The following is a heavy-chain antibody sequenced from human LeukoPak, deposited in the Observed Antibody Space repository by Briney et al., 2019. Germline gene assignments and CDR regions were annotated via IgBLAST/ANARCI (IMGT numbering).Heavy chain of an antibody. J-gene: IGHJ3*02. CDR3: ARGLGSPGDAFDI. CDR1: GYTFTSYY. D-gene: IGHD2-15*01. V-gene: IGHV1-46*01. Sequence: ASVKVSCKASGYTFTSYYMHWVRQAPGQGLEWMGIINPSGGNTWYAQKFQGRVTMTRNTSISTAYMELSSLRSEDTAVYYCARGLGSPGDAFDIWGQGTMVTVSS. CDR2: INPSGGNT.